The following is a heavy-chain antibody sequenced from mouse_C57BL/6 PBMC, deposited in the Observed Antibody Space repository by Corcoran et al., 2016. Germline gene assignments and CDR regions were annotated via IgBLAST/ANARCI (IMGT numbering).Heavy chain of an antibody. V-gene: IGHV3-6*01. CDR3: ASDDYDVGFAY. CDR1: GYSITSGYY. D-gene: IGHD2-4*01. CDR2: ISYDGSN. Sequence: DVQLQESGPGLVKPSQSLSLTCSVTGYSITSGYYWNWIRQFPGNKLEWMGYISYDGSNNYNPSLKNRISITRDTSKNQFFLKLNSVTTEDTATYYCASDDYDVGFAYWGQGTLVTVSA. J-gene: IGHJ3*01.